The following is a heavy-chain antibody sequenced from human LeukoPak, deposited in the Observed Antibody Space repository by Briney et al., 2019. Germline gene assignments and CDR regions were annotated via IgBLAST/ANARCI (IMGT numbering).Heavy chain of an antibody. V-gene: IGHV3-53*01. J-gene: IGHJ4*02. Sequence: PGGSLRLSCAASGFTVSSNHMSWVRQAPGKGLEWVSVIYSGGSTYYADSVKGRFTISRDNAKNMLSLQMNSLRDEDTAVYYCVRGAYYSDAGGYLHYWGQGVPVTVSS. CDR1: GFTVSSNH. CDR3: VRGAYYSDAGGYLHY. D-gene: IGHD3-22*01. CDR2: IYSGGST.